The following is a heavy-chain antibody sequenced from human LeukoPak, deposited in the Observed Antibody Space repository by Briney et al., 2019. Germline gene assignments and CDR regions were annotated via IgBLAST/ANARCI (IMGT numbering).Heavy chain of an antibody. V-gene: IGHV3-7*01. CDR2: IKTDCSAK. CDR3: TKDLNHDSSG. J-gene: IGHJ4*02. CDR1: GFRFSDYW. D-gene: IGHD3-22*01. Sequence: PGGSLPLSCAASGFRFSDYWMTWVRQAPGRRLECVANIKTDCSAKYYPDSVEGRFTVSRDNAKNSLYLQMNNMRVEDTAIYYCTKDLNHDSSGWGQGTLVTVSS.